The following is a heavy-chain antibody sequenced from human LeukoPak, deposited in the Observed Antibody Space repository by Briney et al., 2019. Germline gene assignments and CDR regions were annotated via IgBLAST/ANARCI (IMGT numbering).Heavy chain of an antibody. J-gene: IGHJ6*03. Sequence: PGGSLRLSCAASGFTFSTYWMHWVRQAPGKGLVWVSSINSDGSSTSYADSVRGRFTISRDNSKNTLYVQMNSLRAEDTAVYYCAKEGYSRGYYSYYYMDVWGKGTTVTVSS. CDR1: GFTFSTYW. V-gene: IGHV3-74*01. CDR2: INSDGSST. D-gene: IGHD6-13*01. CDR3: AKEGYSRGYYSYYYMDV.